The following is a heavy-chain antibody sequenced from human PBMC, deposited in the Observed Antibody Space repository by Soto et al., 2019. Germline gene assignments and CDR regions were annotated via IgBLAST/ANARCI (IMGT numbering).Heavy chain of an antibody. Sequence: GGSLRLSCAASGFTFSDYYMSWIRQAPGKGLEWVSYISSSGSTIYYADSVKGRFTISRDNAKNSLYLQMNSLRAEDTAVYYCARVSPPYSGYEPYFDYWGQRTLVTVSA. D-gene: IGHD5-12*01. CDR2: ISSSGSTI. J-gene: IGHJ4*02. V-gene: IGHV3-11*01. CDR1: GFTFSDYY. CDR3: ARVSPPYSGYEPYFDY.